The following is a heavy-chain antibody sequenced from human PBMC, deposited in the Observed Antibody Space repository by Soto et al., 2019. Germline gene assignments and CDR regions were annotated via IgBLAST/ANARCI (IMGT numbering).Heavy chain of an antibody. CDR3: AREPRYCRGGSCSITGDAYDI. CDR2: ISNRGDT. V-gene: IGHV3-66*01. Sequence: EVQLVESGGGLVQPGGSLRLSCTASGFIVSATYVNWVRQAPGKGLEWVPVISNRGDTHYADSVRGRFSLSRDISDNTLHLQMNNLRVEDTAVYYCAREPRYCRGGSCSITGDAYDIWGQGTMVTVSS. CDR1: GFIVSATY. D-gene: IGHD2-15*01. J-gene: IGHJ3*02.